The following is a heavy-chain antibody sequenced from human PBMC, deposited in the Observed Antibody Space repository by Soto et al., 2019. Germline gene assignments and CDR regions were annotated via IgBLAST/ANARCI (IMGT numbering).Heavy chain of an antibody. CDR2: ISYDGSDK. CDR1: GFSFSSYA. J-gene: IGHJ4*02. V-gene: IGHV3-30-3*01. CDR3: AREIERLLGC. Sequence: QVQSVESGGGVVQPGRSLRLSCATSGFSFSSYAMHWVRQAPGKGLEWVAVISYDGSDKYYADSVKGRFTISRDNSKNPLYPQMYSLVAEDTAVYYCAREIERLLGCWGQGTLVTVSS. D-gene: IGHD6-19*01.